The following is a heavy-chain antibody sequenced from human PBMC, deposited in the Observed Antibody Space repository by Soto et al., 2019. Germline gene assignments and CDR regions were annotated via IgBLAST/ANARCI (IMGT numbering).Heavy chain of an antibody. J-gene: IGHJ4*02. D-gene: IGHD4-17*01. CDR3: ARDRDDYPFDY. Sequence: GGSLRLSCAASGFTFSSYAMHWVRQAPGKGLEWVAVISYDGSNKYYADSVKGRFTISRDNSKNTLYLQMNSLRAEDTAVYYCARDRDDYPFDYWGQGTLITVSS. CDR2: ISYDGSNK. V-gene: IGHV3-30-3*01. CDR1: GFTFSSYA.